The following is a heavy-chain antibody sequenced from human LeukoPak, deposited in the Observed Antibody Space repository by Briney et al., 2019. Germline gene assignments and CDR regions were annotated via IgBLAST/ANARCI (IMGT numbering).Heavy chain of an antibody. CDR1: GFTFSSYA. J-gene: IGHJ4*02. Sequence: GGSLRLSCAASGFTFSSYAMSWVRQAPGKGPEWVSAISGSGGSTYYADSVKGRFTISRDNSKNTLYLQMNSLRAEDTAVYYCAKRMGYSSGWFYFDYWGQGTLVTVSS. CDR3: AKRMGYSSGWFYFDY. CDR2: ISGSGGST. D-gene: IGHD6-19*01. V-gene: IGHV3-23*01.